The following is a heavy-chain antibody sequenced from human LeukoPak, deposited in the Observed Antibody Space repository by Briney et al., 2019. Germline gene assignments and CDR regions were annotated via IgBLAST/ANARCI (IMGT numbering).Heavy chain of an antibody. V-gene: IGHV3-30*18. CDR3: AKGVRFFDWSYSPY. CDR2: ISYDGSNK. J-gene: IGHJ4*02. Sequence: GGSLRLSCAASGFTFSSYGMHWVRQAPGKGLEWVAVISYDGSNKYYADSVKGRFTISRDNSKTTLYLQMNSLRVEDTAVYYCAKGVRFFDWSYSPYWGQGILVTVSS. CDR1: GFTFSSYG. D-gene: IGHD3-9*01.